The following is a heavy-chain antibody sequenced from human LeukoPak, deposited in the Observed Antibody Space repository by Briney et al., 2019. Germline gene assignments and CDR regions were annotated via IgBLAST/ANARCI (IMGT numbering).Heavy chain of an antibody. V-gene: IGHV3-7*05. J-gene: IGHJ4*02. D-gene: IGHD3-16*02. CDR3: ARDRVITFGGVIVHFDY. CDR1: GFTFSVYW. CDR2: INQDGTEK. Sequence: GGSLRLSCAASGFTFSVYWMTWVRQAPGKGLEWVANINQDGTEKYYVDSVKGRFTISRDNAKNSLYLQMNSLRAEDTAVYYCARDRVITFGGVIVHFDYWGQGTLVTVSS.